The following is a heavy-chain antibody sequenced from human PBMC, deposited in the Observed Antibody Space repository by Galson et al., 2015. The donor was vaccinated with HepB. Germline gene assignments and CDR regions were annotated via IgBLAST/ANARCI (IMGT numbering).Heavy chain of an antibody. D-gene: IGHD3-10*01. CDR3: AEDQHYYGSAYDDAFDI. Sequence: LRLSCAASGFTFSRYAMSWVRQAPGKGLVWVSSISGSGGSTYYVDSVKGRFTISRDNSKNTLYVQMNSLRAEDTAVYYCAEDQHYYGSAYDDAFDIWGQGPMVTVSS. J-gene: IGHJ3*02. V-gene: IGHV3-23*01. CDR1: GFTFSRYA. CDR2: ISGSGGST.